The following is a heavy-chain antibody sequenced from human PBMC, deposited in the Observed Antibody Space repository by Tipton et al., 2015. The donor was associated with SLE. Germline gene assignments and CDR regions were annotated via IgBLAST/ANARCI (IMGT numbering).Heavy chain of an antibody. Sequence: LRLSCAVSGGSINVRSHYWSWIRQPPGKGLEWIGYVNYNGRTNYNPSLKSRVTISVDTSKNQFSLNLNSVTAADTAVYYRARDLAAQNYYYYYMDVWGKGTTVTVSS. CDR3: ARDLAAQNYYYYYMDV. CDR1: GGSINVRSHY. J-gene: IGHJ6*03. V-gene: IGHV4-59*11. CDR2: VNYNGRT.